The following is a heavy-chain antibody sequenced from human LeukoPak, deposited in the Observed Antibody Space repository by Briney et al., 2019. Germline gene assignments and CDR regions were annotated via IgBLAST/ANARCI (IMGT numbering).Heavy chain of an antibody. D-gene: IGHD6-13*01. V-gene: IGHV5-51*01. CDR3: ARRAAGTYYYYGMDV. Sequence: GESLQISCKGSGYSFTSYWIGWVRQMPGKGLEWMGIIYPGDSDTRYSPSFQGQVTISADKSISTAYLQWSSLKASDTAMYYCARRAAGTYYYYGMDVWGQGTTVTVSS. CDR2: IYPGDSDT. CDR1: GYSFTSYW. J-gene: IGHJ6*02.